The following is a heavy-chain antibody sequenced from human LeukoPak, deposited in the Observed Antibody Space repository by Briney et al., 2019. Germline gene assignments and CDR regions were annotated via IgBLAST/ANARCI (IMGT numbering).Heavy chain of an antibody. V-gene: IGHV4-59*08. D-gene: IGHD3-16*01. J-gene: IGHJ3*01. CDR2: IYNSGTT. Sequence: SDTLSLTCTVSGGSISSHYWSWLRQPPGKGLEWIGYIYNSGTTNYHPSLKSRVTISLDTSKNQFSLHLTSVTAADTAVYFCARDDYGVFDAFDVWGQGTVVTVSS. CDR3: ARDDYGVFDAFDV. CDR1: GGSISSHY.